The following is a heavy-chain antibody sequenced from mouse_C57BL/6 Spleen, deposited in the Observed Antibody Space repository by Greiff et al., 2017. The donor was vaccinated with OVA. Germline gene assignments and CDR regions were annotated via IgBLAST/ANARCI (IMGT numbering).Heavy chain of an antibody. CDR2: ISYDGSN. V-gene: IGHV3-6*01. Sequence: EVQLQESGPGLVKPSQSLSLTCSVTGYSITSGYYWNWIRQFPGNKLEWMGYISYDGSNNYNPSLKNRISITRDTSKNQFFLKLNSVTTEDTATYYCARGGGNYAFFDYWGQGTTLTVSS. D-gene: IGHD2-1*01. J-gene: IGHJ2*01. CDR1: GYSITSGYY. CDR3: ARGGGNYAFFDY.